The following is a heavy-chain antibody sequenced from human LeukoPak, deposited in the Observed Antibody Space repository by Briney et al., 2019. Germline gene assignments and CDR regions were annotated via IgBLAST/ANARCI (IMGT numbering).Heavy chain of an antibody. CDR2: IKQDGSEK. CDR3: ARDRSYYAFDY. V-gene: IGHV3-7*01. Sequence: GGSLRLFCAASGFTFSSYWMSRVRQAPGKGLEWVANIKQDGSEKYYVDSVKGRFTISRDNAKNSLYLQMNSLRAEDTAVYYCARDRSYYAFDYWGQGTLVTVSS. J-gene: IGHJ4*02. CDR1: GFTFSSYW. D-gene: IGHD1-26*01.